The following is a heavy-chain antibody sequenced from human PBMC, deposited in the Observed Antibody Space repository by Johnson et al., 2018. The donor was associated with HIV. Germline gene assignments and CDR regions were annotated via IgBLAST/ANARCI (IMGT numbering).Heavy chain of an antibody. CDR2: INWNGDRT. CDR3: ARERYYYDSSVSYNPHAFDI. J-gene: IGHJ3*02. Sequence: EVQLVESGGGVVRPGGSLRLSCAASGFTCDDYAMNWVRQAPGKGLEWVSGINWNGDRTGYADSVKGRFTISRDNAKNSLYLQMNSLRDEDTALYYCARERYYYDSSVSYNPHAFDIWGQGTMVTVSS. D-gene: IGHD3-22*01. V-gene: IGHV3-20*04. CDR1: GFTCDDYA.